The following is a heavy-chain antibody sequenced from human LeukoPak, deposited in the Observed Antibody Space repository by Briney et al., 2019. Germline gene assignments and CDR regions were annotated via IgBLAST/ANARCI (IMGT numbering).Heavy chain of an antibody. J-gene: IGHJ6*02. V-gene: IGHV3-30-3*01. Sequence: GGSLRLSCAASGFTFSSYAMHWVRQAPGKGLEWVAVISYDGSNKYYADSVKGRFTISRDNSKNTLYLQMNSLRAEDTAVYYCASLAVVVSAAIPKGQYYYGMDVWGQGTTVTVSS. CDR1: GFTFSSYA. D-gene: IGHD2-2*02. CDR2: ISYDGSNK. CDR3: ASLAVVVSAAIPKGQYYYGMDV.